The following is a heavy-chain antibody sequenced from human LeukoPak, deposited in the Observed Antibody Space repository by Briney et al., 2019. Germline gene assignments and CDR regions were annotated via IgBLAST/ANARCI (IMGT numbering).Heavy chain of an antibody. CDR3: VSFYETY. CDR1: GSYW. D-gene: IGHD2-2*01. CDR2: INRDGSWT. V-gene: IGHV3-74*01. J-gene: IGHJ4*02. Sequence: PGGSLRLSCAASGSYWMHWVRQAPGKGLLWVSHINRDGSWTTYADSVKGRFTISKDNAKNTVYLQMNNLRAEDTAVYYCVSFYETYWGRGTLVTVSS.